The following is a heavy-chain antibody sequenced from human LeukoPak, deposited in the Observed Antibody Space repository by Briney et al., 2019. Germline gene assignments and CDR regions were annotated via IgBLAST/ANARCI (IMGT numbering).Heavy chain of an antibody. CDR3: SKEGSDDYYFDF. CDR2: ISSTGGNT. CDR1: GFTFSSYG. Sequence: GGSLRLSCAASGFTFSSYGMSWARQAPGKGLEWVSAISSTGGNTYYADSVRGRFTISRDQSKNTVYLQMNRLRAEDTAVYYCSKEGSDDYYFDFWGQGTLVTVSS. V-gene: IGHV3-23*01. D-gene: IGHD1-26*01. J-gene: IGHJ4*02.